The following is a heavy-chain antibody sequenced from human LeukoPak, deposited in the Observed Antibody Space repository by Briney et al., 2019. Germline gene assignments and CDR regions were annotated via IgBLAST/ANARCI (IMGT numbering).Heavy chain of an antibody. D-gene: IGHD3-22*01. CDR1: GGSLSSGDYY. CDR3: ARGAVFYYDSSGYYFDAFDI. J-gene: IGHJ3*02. Sequence: PSQTLSLTCTVSGGSLSSGDYYWSWIRQPPGRGLEWIGYIYYSGSTYYNPSLKSRVTISVDTSKNQFSLKLSSVTAADTAVYYCARGAVFYYDSSGYYFDAFDIWGQGTMVTVSS. CDR2: IYYSGST. V-gene: IGHV4-30-4*01.